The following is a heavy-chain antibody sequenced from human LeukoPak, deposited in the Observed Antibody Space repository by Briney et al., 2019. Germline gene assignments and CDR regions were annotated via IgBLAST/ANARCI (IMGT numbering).Heavy chain of an antibody. CDR1: GGSISSYY. CDR2: IYYSGST. V-gene: IGHV4-59*01. D-gene: IGHD2-2*01. J-gene: IGHJ3*02. CDR3: ARDCSSTCSDAFDI. Sequence: PSETLSLTCTVSGGSISSYYWSWLRQPPRKGLEWLGYIYYSGSTNYNPYLNSRVTISVDTSKNQFSLRLSSVTAADTAVYYCARDCSSTCSDAFDIWGQGTMVTVSS.